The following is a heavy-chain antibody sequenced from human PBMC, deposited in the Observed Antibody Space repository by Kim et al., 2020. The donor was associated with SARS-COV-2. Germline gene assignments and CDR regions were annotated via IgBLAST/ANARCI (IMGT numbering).Heavy chain of an antibody. V-gene: IGHV3-23*01. Sequence: GGSLRLSCAASGFTFSNYAMSWVRQAPEKGLEWVSSASDTGANTYYADSVKGRFTISRVNSKDTLFLQMNSLRAEDAAVYYCAKNLGPNSYYYMDVWGKGTTLTVSS. CDR2: ASDTGANT. CDR3: AKNLGPNSYYYMDV. J-gene: IGHJ6*03. CDR1: GFTFSNYA.